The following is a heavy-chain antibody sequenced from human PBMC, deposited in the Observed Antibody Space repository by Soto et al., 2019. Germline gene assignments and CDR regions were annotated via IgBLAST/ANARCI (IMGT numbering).Heavy chain of an antibody. V-gene: IGHV1-46*01. D-gene: IGHD1-1*01. CDR3: ASLESGPRLAFDI. Sequence: ASVKVSCKASGYTFTSYYMHWVRQAPGQGLEWMGIISPSGGSTSYAQKFQGRVTMTRDTSTSTVYMELSSLRSEDTAVYYCASLESGPRLAFDIWGQGTMVTVSS. J-gene: IGHJ3*02. CDR2: ISPSGGST. CDR1: GYTFTSYY.